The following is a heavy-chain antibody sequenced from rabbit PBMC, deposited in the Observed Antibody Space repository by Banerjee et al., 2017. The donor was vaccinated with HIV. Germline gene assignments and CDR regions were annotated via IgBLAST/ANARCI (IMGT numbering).Heavy chain of an antibody. J-gene: IGHJ3*01. V-gene: IGHV1S40*01. Sequence: QSLEESGGDLVKPGASLTVTCTASGFSFSSYGVSWVRQAPGKGLEWIGYINTVSVNTDYASWAKGRFTISKTSSTTVTLQMTSLTAADTATYFCARGAAGYAAYGYGFALWGQGTLVTVS. CDR1: GFSFSSYG. D-gene: IGHD6-1*01. CDR2: INTVSVNT. CDR3: ARGAAGYAAYGYGFAL.